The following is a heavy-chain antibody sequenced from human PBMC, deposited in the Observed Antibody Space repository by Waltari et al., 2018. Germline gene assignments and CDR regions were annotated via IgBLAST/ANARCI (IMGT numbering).Heavy chain of an antibody. CDR2: IKYDGSAT. CDR3: ARGSTGYVRVWDC. V-gene: IGHV3-7*03. CDR1: GFRFSAYW. Sequence: EVQLMESGGGLVPPGGSLRLSCAAYGFRFSAYWMTWVRQAPGEGLEWVANIKYDGSATYHVDSVNGRFTISRDNAKNSLYLQMNDVSAEDTAIYYCARGSTGYVRVWDCWGQGTVVTVSS. D-gene: IGHD2-2*01. J-gene: IGHJ4*02.